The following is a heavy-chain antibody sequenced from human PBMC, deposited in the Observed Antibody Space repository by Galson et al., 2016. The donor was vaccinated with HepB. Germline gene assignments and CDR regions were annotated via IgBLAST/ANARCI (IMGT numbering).Heavy chain of an antibody. CDR2: ILYTGTT. V-gene: IGHV4-31*03. Sequence: TLSLTCTVSGGSMNSVGYSWSWLRQHPGKGLEWIGYILYTGTTHYNPSLKSRLTMSVDTSKNQFSLKLSSVTAADTAVYYCARDYYDTNGYFYYFDFWGQGTLVTVSS. D-gene: IGHD3-22*01. CDR3: ARDYYDTNGYFYYFDF. J-gene: IGHJ4*02. CDR1: GGSMNSVGYS.